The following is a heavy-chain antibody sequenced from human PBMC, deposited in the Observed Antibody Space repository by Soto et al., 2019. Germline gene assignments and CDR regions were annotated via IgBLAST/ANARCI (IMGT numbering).Heavy chain of an antibody. CDR1: GFTSGFTFSNYA. Sequence: GGSLRLSCAASGFTSGFTFSNYAMHWVRQAPGKGLEWVAVISYDGNNKYYADSVKGRFTISRDNSKNTLSLQMNSLRPEDTAVYYCAKVLSVIVADSFDIWGQGTMVTVSS. CDR3: AKVLSVIVADSFDI. J-gene: IGHJ3*02. D-gene: IGHD3-22*01. V-gene: IGHV3-30*18. CDR2: ISYDGNNK.